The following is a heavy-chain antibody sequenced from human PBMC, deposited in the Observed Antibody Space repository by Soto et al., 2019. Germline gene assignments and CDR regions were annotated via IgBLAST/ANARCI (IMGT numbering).Heavy chain of an antibody. CDR3: ARQSYGDYNYYYYGMDV. CDR1: GGSISSSNW. V-gene: IGHV4-4*02. CDR2: IYHSGST. J-gene: IGHJ6*02. Sequence: QVQLQESGPGLVKPSGTLSLTCAVSGGSISSSNWWSWVRQPPRKGLEWIGEIYHSGSTNYNPSLKSRDTISVDKSKNQLSLKLSSVTAADTAVYYCARQSYGDYNYYYYGMDVWGQGTTVTVSS. D-gene: IGHD4-17*01.